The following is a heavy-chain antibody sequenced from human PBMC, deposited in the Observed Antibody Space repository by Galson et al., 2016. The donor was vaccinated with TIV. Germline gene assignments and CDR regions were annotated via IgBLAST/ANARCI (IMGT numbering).Heavy chain of an antibody. D-gene: IGHD2-2*01. Sequence: SLRLSCAASGFTFGDYAMHWVRQVPGKGLEWVSGISFNSGDKGYADSVKGRFTIASDNAKNSLYLQINSLRVEDMALYYCAKDIAYGDTSNFDAFDMWGQGTMVTVSS. CDR1: GFTFGDYA. CDR3: AKDIAYGDTSNFDAFDM. J-gene: IGHJ3*02. CDR2: ISFNSGDK. V-gene: IGHV3-9*03.